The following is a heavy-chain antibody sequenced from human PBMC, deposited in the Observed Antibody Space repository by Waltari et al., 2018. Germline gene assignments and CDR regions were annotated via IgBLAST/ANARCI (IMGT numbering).Heavy chain of an antibody. CDR3: ARGAAPGKGAHWFDP. D-gene: IGHD6-13*01. CDR2: MNPNSGNT. Sequence: QVQLVQSGAEVKKPGASVKVSCKTSGYTFTNYDINWVRPATGQGIEWMGWMNPNSGNTGFAQKFQDRLIMTANTAITTAYMELTGLTSDDTAVYYCARGAAPGKGAHWFDPWGQGTLVIVSS. J-gene: IGHJ5*02. V-gene: IGHV1-8*01. CDR1: GYTFTNYD.